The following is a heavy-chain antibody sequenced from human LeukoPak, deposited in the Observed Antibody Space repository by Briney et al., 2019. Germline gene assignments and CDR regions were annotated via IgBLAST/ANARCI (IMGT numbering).Heavy chain of an antibody. V-gene: IGHV3-30*18. Sequence: GGSLRPSCAASGFTFSSSGMHWVRQGPGKGLEWVAVISYDGSDKYYADSVKGRFTISRDNSKNTLYLQMNSLRAEDTAVYYCAKEGLLWFGKFRYYFDYWGQGTLVTVSS. CDR1: GFTFSSSG. CDR3: AKEGLLWFGKFRYYFDY. CDR2: ISYDGSDK. D-gene: IGHD3-10*01. J-gene: IGHJ4*02.